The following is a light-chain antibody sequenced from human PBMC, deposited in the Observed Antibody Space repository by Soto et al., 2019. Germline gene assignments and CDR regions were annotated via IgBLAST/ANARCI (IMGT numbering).Light chain of an antibody. CDR3: QQYNNWPRT. CDR2: AAS. CDR1: QSVRSN. J-gene: IGKJ1*01. V-gene: IGKV3-15*01. Sequence: EIVMTQSPATLSVPAAEWPTLPCRASQSVRSNLAWYQQRPGQAPRLLIYAASTRATGIPARFSGSGSGTEFTLTIDSLQSEDFAVYYCQQYNNWPRTFGQGTKV.